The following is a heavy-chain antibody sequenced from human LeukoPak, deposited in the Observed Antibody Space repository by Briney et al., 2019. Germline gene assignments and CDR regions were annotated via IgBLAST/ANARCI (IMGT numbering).Heavy chain of an antibody. V-gene: IGHV4-4*07. CDR2: IYTSGST. CDR3: ARVPHYYDSSGYYYDYYYYMDV. J-gene: IGHJ6*03. Sequence: KPSETLSLTCTVSGGSISSYYWSWIRQPAGKGLEWIGRIYTSGSTNYNPSLKSRVTISVDTSKNQFSLKLSSVTAADTAVYYCARVPHYYDSSGYYYDYYYYMDVWGKGTTVTVSS. D-gene: IGHD3-22*01. CDR1: GGSISSYY.